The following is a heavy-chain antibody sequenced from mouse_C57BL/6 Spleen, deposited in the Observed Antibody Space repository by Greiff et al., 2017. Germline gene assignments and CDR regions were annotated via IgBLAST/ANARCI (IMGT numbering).Heavy chain of an antibody. CDR2: INPNYGTT. CDR1: GYSFTDYN. J-gene: IGHJ4*01. D-gene: IGHD2-3*01. V-gene: IGHV1-39*01. Sequence: VQLKESGPELVKPGASVKISCKASGYSFTDYNMNWVKQSNGQSLEWIGVINPNYGTTSYNQKFKGKATLTVDKSSSTAYMQLTSLTSEDSAVXYWAMSYDGGPMDYWGQGTSVTVSS. CDR3: AMSYDGGPMDY.